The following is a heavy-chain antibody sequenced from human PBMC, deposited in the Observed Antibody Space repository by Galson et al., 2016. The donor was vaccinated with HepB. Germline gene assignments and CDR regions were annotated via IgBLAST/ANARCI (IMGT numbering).Heavy chain of an antibody. V-gene: IGHV1-3*01. J-gene: IGHJ6*03. CDR3: ARAGQTRRNGNNYFYYYMDV. CDR2: INAGNGNT. CDR1: GYIFTDYI. Sequence: SVKVSCKASGYIFTDYIIHWLRQAPGQRFEWMGWINAGNGNTKFSQKFQGRVTFARDTSANTTYTELSSLTSEDTAVFYCARAGQTRRNGNNYFYYYMDVWGKGTTVTVSS. D-gene: IGHD4-11*01.